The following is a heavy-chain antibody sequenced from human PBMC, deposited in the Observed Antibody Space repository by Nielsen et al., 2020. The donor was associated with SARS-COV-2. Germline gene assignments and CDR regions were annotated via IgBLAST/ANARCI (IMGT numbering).Heavy chain of an antibody. D-gene: IGHD3/OR15-3a*01. J-gene: IGHJ6*02. Sequence: SVQVSCKASGYTFTDYYIHWVRQAPGQGLEWMGRINPYSGGTNYAQKFQGTVTMTRDASISTVYMELTSDDTAVYYCARARATIFGLVMSYGMDVWGQGTTVAVSS. V-gene: IGHV1-2*06. CDR3: ARARATIFGLVMSYGMDV. CDR1: GYTFTDYY. CDR2: INPYSGGT.